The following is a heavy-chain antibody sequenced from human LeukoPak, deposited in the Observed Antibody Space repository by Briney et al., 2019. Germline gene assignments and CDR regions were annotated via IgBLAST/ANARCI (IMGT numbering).Heavy chain of an antibody. D-gene: IGHD5-24*01. V-gene: IGHV1-69*04. CDR3: ARDGEMATIYFDY. Sequence: SVTVSCKASGGTFSSYAISWVRQAPGQGLEWMGTIIPIVGIANYAQKFQGRVTITADKSTSTACMELSSLRSEDTAVYYCARDGEMATIYFDYWGQGTLVTVSS. CDR2: IIPIVGIA. J-gene: IGHJ4*02. CDR1: GGTFSSYA.